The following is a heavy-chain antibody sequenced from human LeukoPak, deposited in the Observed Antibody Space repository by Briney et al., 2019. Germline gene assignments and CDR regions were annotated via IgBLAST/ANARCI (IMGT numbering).Heavy chain of an antibody. D-gene: IGHD4-11*01. CDR1: DGSFTGYF. CDR2: INHRGST. CDR3: ARDPTTVMTVPWYFDT. Sequence: PSGTLSLTCAVYDGSFTGYFWNWIRQSPGKGLEWIGEINHRGSTNYNPSLKSRLTISVDTSKNQFSLRLTSVTAADTGVYFCARDPTTVMTVPWYFDTWGQGTLVTVSS. J-gene: IGHJ4*02. V-gene: IGHV4-34*01.